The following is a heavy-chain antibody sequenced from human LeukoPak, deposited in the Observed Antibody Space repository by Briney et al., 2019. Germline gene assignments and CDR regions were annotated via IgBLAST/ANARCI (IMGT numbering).Heavy chain of an antibody. V-gene: IGHV3-30-3*01. CDR2: ISYDGSNK. J-gene: IGHJ6*02. CDR3: ARAAYEQQWVVRMDV. D-gene: IGHD6-19*01. Sequence: GGSLRLSCAASGFTFSSYAMHWVRQAPGKGLEWVAVISYDGSNKYYADSVKGRFTISRDNSKNALHLQMNSLGVEDTAVYYCARAAYEQQWVVRMDVWGQGTTVTVSS. CDR1: GFTFSSYA.